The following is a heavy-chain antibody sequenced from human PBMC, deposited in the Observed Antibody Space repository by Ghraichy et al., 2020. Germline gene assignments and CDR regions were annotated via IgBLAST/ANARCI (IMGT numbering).Heavy chain of an antibody. CDR2: VNGGSDPT. D-gene: IGHD2-21*01. Sequence: GGSLRLSCAASGFIFTNYAMAWVRQAPGKGLDWVAAVNGGSDPTLYADSVKGRFTISRDNSKNTVFLQMNSLRAEDTAIYYCAKDGDSIESPGFDSWGQGTLVTVSS. J-gene: IGHJ4*02. CDR3: AKDGDSIESPGFDS. V-gene: IGHV3-23*01. CDR1: GFIFTNYA.